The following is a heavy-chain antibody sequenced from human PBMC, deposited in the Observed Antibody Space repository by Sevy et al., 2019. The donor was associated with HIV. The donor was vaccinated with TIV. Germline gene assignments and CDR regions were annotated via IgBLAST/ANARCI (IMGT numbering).Heavy chain of an antibody. CDR1: GFTFSNAW. D-gene: IGHD2-2*01. CDR2: IKSKTDGGTT. J-gene: IGHJ6*02. CDR3: TADSALYCCSTSCRYHYGMDV. Sequence: GGSLRLSCAASGFTFSNAWMSWVRQAPGKGLEWVGRIKSKTDGGTTDYAAPVKGRFTISRDDSKNTLYLQMNSLKTEDTAVYYCTADSALYCCSTSCRYHYGMDVWGQGTTVTVSS. V-gene: IGHV3-15*01.